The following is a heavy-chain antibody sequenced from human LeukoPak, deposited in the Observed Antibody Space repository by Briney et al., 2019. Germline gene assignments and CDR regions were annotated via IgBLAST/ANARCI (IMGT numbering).Heavy chain of an antibody. V-gene: IGHV6-1*01. J-gene: IGHJ6*02. Sequence: SRTLSLTCAIFGDRVSSNSAAWNWIRQSPSRGLEWLGRTYYRSKWNYDYALSVKSRIVINPDTSKNQFSLQLNSVTPDDTAVYYCARQASTDIYYYGLDVWGQGTTVAVSS. CDR3: ARQASTDIYYYGLDV. CDR2: TYYRSKWNY. CDR1: GDRVSSNSAA. D-gene: IGHD1-1*01.